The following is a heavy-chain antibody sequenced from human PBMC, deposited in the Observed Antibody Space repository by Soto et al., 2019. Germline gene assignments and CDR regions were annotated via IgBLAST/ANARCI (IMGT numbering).Heavy chain of an antibody. CDR2: IYYSGST. J-gene: IGHJ5*02. CDR3: ARADCRGGSCYSSANWFDP. V-gene: IGHV4-39*07. Sequence: SETLSLTCTVSGGSISSSSYYWGWIRQPPGKGLEWIGSIYYSGSTYYNPSLKSRVTISVDTSKNQFSLKLNSVTAADTAVYYCARADCRGGSCYSSANWFDPWGQGSLVTVSS. D-gene: IGHD2-15*01. CDR1: GGSISSSSYY.